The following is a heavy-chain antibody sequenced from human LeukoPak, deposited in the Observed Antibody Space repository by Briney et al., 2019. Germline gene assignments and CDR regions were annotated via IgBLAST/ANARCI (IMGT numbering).Heavy chain of an antibody. J-gene: IGHJ4*02. CDR1: GYSFTSYW. D-gene: IGHD3-22*01. Sequence: GESLKISCKGSGYSFTSYWIGWVRQMPGKGLEWMGIIYPGDSDTRYSPSFQGQVTISADKPISTAYLQWSSLKASDTAMYYCARHGNNHYYHSNTGDYWGQGTLVTVSS. CDR2: IYPGDSDT. V-gene: IGHV5-51*01. CDR3: ARHGNNHYYHSNTGDY.